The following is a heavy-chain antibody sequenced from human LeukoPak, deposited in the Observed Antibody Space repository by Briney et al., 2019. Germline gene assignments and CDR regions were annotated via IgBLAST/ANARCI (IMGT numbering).Heavy chain of an antibody. CDR2: IYHSGST. Sequence: SETLSLTCTVSGYSISSGYYWGWIRQPPGKGLEWIGSIYHSGSTYYNPSLKSRVTISVDTSKNQFSLKLSSVTAADTAVYYCARHGSNYHSGTYYTFDPWGQGALVTVSS. CDR1: GYSISSGYY. D-gene: IGHD3-10*01. CDR3: ARHGSNYHSGTYYTFDP. V-gene: IGHV4-38-2*02. J-gene: IGHJ5*02.